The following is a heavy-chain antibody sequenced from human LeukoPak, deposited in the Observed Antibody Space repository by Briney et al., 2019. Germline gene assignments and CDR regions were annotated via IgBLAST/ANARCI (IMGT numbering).Heavy chain of an antibody. CDR3: ARHYYDSTGYYYFDY. J-gene: IGHJ4*02. CDR2: MYYSGST. D-gene: IGHD3-22*01. Sequence: KASETLSLTCTVSGDSITGSSYYWGWIRQPPGKGLEWTGSMYYSGSTYSNPSLKSRVTISVDTSKNQFSLKLSSVTAADTAVYYCARHYYDSTGYYYFDYWGQGTLVTVSS. CDR1: GDSITGSSYY. V-gene: IGHV4-39*01.